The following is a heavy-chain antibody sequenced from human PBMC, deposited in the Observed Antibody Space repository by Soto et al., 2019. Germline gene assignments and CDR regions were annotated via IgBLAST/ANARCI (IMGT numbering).Heavy chain of an antibody. V-gene: IGHV4-39*01. CDR2: IYYSGST. J-gene: IGHJ4*02. CDR3: ARHISSGCFDY. Sequence: ATLSLTSTVSRGSISSSSYYWGWIRQPPGKGLEWIGSIYYSGSTYYNPSLKSRVTISVDTSKNQFSLKLSSVTAADTAVYSCARHISSGCFDYWGQGTLVTVSS. CDR1: RGSISSSSYY. D-gene: IGHD6-19*01.